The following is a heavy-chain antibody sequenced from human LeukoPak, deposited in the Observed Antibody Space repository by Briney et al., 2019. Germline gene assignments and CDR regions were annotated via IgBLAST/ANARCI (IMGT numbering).Heavy chain of an antibody. CDR2: ISGSGGST. CDR1: GFTFSSYA. Sequence: GGSLRLSCAASGFTFSSYAMSWVRQAPGKGLEWVSAISGSGGSTYYADSVKGRFTISRDNSKNTLYLQMNSLRAEDTAVYYCAKNPTFNLWLALFDYWGQGTLVTVSS. V-gene: IGHV3-23*01. CDR3: AKNPTFNLWLALFDY. J-gene: IGHJ4*02. D-gene: IGHD3-10*01.